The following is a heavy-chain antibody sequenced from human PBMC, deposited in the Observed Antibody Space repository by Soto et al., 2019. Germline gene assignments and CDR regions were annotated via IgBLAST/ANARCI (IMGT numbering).Heavy chain of an antibody. CDR1: GFTFSSYA. D-gene: IGHD1-7*01. CDR3: ARDPSSITGTTRFDP. J-gene: IGHJ5*02. V-gene: IGHV3-30-3*01. CDR2: ISYDGSNK. Sequence: QVQLVESGGGVVQPGRSLRLSCAASGFTFSSYAMHWVRQAPGKGLEWVAVISYDGSNKYYADSVKGRFTISRDNSKKTMDQQMNSLRAEDTAVYYCARDPSSITGTTRFDPWGQGTLVTVSS.